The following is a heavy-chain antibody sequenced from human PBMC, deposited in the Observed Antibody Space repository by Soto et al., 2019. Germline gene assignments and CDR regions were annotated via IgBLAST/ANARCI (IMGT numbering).Heavy chain of an antibody. Sequence: SETLSLTCTVSGGSISSYYWSWIRQPPGKGLEWIGYIYYSGSTNYNPSLKSRVTISVDTSKNQFSLKLSSVTAADTAVYYCARVFNYDYGDYEADAFDIWGQGTMVTVSS. J-gene: IGHJ3*02. CDR3: ARVFNYDYGDYEADAFDI. CDR1: GGSISSYY. CDR2: IYYSGST. V-gene: IGHV4-59*01. D-gene: IGHD4-17*01.